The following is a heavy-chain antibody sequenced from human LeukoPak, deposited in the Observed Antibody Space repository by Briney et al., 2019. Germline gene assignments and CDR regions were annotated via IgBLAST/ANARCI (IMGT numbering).Heavy chain of an antibody. V-gene: IGHV1-2*02. Sequence: ASVKVSCKASGYTFTGYYMHWVRQAPGQGLELMGWINPNSGGTNYAQKFQGRVTMTRDTSISTAYMELSRLRSDDTAVYYCAKRQYCSGGSCYSPKFLYYYYGMDVWGQGTTVTVSS. CDR2: INPNSGGT. CDR1: GYTFTGYY. D-gene: IGHD2-15*01. CDR3: AKRQYCSGGSCYSPKFLYYYYGMDV. J-gene: IGHJ6*02.